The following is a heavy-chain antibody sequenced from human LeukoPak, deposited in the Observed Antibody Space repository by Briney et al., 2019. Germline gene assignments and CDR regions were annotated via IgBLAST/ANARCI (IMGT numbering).Heavy chain of an antibody. Sequence: GGSLRLSCAASGFTFSSYAMSWVRQAPGKGLEWVSAISGSGGSTYYADSVKGRFTISRDNSKNTLYLQMNSLKAEDTAAYYCATEDSSDYYSFDYWGQGTLATVSS. D-gene: IGHD3-22*01. CDR2: ISGSGGST. CDR1: GFTFSSYA. J-gene: IGHJ4*02. V-gene: IGHV3-23*01. CDR3: ATEDSSDYYSFDY.